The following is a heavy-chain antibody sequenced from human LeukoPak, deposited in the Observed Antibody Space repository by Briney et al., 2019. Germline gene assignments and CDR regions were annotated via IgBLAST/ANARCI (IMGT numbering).Heavy chain of an antibody. CDR3: ARRFGPNSSSWYTDY. D-gene: IGHD6-13*01. V-gene: IGHV1-2*02. CDR2: INPNSGGT. CDR1: GYTFTGYY. J-gene: IGHJ4*02. Sequence: ASVKVSCKASGYTFTGYYMHWVRQAPGQGLEWMGWINPNSGGTNYAQKFQGRVTMTRDTSISTAYMELSRLRSDDTAVYCCARRFGPNSSSWYTDYWGQGTLVTVSS.